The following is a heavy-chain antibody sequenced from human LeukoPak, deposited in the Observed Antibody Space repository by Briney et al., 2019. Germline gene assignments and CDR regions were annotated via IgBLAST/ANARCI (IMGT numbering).Heavy chain of an antibody. CDR1: GYTFTGYY. D-gene: IGHD6-13*01. CDR3: ARGTGGIAAAEDY. Sequence: ASVKVSCKASGYTFTGYYMHWVRQAPGQGLEWMGWINPNSGGTNYAQKFQGRVTMTRDTSISTAYMELSRLRSDDTAVYYCARGTGGIAAAEDYWGQGTLVTVSS. V-gene: IGHV1-2*02. J-gene: IGHJ4*02. CDR2: INPNSGGT.